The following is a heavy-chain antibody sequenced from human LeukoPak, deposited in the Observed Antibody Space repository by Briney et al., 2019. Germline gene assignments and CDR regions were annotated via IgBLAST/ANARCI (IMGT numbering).Heavy chain of an antibody. V-gene: IGHV4-59*08. J-gene: IGHJ4*02. CDR3: ARHARWQPNHPHFDY. CDR2: IYYSGST. CDR1: GGSISSYY. Sequence: SETLSLTCTVSGGSISSYYWSWIRQPPGKGLEWIGYIYYSGSTNYNPSLKSRVTISVDTSKNQFSLKLSSVTAADTAVYYCARHARWQPNHPHFDYWGQGTLVTVSS. D-gene: IGHD2-15*01.